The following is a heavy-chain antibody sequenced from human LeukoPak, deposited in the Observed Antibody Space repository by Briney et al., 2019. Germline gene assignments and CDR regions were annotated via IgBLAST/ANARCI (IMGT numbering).Heavy chain of an antibody. CDR3: ARLGSVGDGCYNH. V-gene: IGHV4-4*08. D-gene: IGHD2-21*01. CDR2: VSADGTT. CDR1: GHSFTIYY. Sequence: SETLSLICSVSGHSFTIYYWSWIRHPPGKGLEWIGYVSADGTTNYTPSLRSRVVMSVDTAKNDISLNLTAVTAANTAIYYSARLGSVGDGCYNHWGRGTLVTVSS. J-gene: IGHJ2*01.